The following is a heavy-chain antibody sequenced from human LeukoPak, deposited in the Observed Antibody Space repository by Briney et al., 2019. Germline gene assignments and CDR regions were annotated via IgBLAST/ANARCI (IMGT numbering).Heavy chain of an antibody. CDR1: GFTFSSYA. D-gene: IGHD3-22*01. V-gene: IGHV3-23*01. CDR3: AKGEYYYDSSGYYCTH. CDR2: ISGSGGST. J-gene: IGHJ4*02. Sequence: GGSLRLSCAASGFTFSSYAMSWVRQAPGKGLEWVSAISGSGGSTYYADSVKGRFTISRDNSKNTLYLQMSSLRAEDTAVYYCAKGEYYYDSSGYYCTHWGQGTLVTVSS.